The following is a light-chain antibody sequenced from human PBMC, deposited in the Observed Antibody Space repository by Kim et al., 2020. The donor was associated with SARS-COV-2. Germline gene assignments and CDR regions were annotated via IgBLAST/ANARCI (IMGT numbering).Light chain of an antibody. CDR1: QSVGSSY. J-gene: IGKJ1*01. V-gene: IGKV3-20*01. Sequence: SPGERATLSCRASQSVGSSYLAGYPQKPCQAPRLLIFGASGRATGIPDRFSGSGSGTDFTLTISRLEPEDFAVYYCQQYASAPRTFGQGTKVDIK. CDR2: GAS. CDR3: QQYASAPRT.